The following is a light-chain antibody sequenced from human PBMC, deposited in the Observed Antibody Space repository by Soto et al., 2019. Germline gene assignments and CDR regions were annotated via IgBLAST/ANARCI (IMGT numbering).Light chain of an antibody. V-gene: IGLV1-51*01. J-gene: IGLJ2*01. Sequence: QSVLTQPPSVSAAPGQKVTMSCSGSSSNIGNNYVSWYQQVPGTAPKLLIYDNNKRPKGIPDRFSSSKSSTSATLGITGLQTGDEADYYCVTWDSRLSAGLFSGGTKVTVL. CDR2: DNN. CDR3: VTWDSRLSAGL. CDR1: SSNIGNNY.